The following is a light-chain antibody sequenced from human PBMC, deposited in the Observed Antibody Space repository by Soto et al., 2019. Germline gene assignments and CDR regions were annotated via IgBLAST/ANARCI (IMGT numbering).Light chain of an antibody. Sequence: EIVMTQSPATLSVSPGERATLSCRSSQGIKDYLAWFQQKPGHAPRLLIYHSSTRATGVPTRFSGSGSGTDFTLTINSLQSEDIAVYYCQQYNTSHRTFGQGTKVDIK. CDR3: QQYNTSHRT. CDR1: QGIKDY. CDR2: HSS. V-gene: IGKV3-15*01. J-gene: IGKJ1*01.